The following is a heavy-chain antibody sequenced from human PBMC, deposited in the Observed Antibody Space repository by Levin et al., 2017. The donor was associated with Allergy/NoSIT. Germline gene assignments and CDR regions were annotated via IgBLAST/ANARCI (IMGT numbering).Heavy chain of an antibody. CDR2: ISANGGST. D-gene: IGHD3-10*01. V-gene: IGHV3-23*01. CDR3: AKSPQGSGYYFDY. Sequence: LSLTCAASGFTFSGYAMSWVRQAPGKGLEWGSSISANGGSTYYADSVKGRFTISRDTSQNTLYLQMNSLRAEDTAVYYCAKSPQGSGYYFDYRGQGTLLTVSS. CDR1: GFTFSGYA. J-gene: IGHJ4*02.